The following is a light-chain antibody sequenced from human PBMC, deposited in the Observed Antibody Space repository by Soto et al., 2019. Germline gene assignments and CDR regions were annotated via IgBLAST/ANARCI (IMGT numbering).Light chain of an antibody. J-gene: IGKJ1*01. CDR3: LQHYNFSWT. V-gene: IGKV3-11*01. CDR1: ESVTNY. CDR2: DVS. Sequence: EIVLTQSPATLSLSPGERGTLSCRASESVTNYLAWYQQKPGQAPRLLVYDVSNRATGIPARFSGGGSGTDFTLTISSLQPEDFATYYCLQHYNFSWTFGQGTKVDIK.